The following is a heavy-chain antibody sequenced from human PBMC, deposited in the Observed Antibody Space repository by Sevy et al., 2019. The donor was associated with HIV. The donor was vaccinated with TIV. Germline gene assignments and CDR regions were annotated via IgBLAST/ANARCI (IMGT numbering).Heavy chain of an antibody. J-gene: IGHJ3*02. CDR1: GGSISTHY. CDR3: ARVGAWYYGSTGNAFDI. D-gene: IGHD3-10*01. Sequence: SETLSLTCTVSGGSISTHYWSWIRQPPGKGLEWIGYIQYSGSTNNNPSLKSRVTISIDTSKNQFSLNLSSVTAADTAVYYCARVGAWYYGSTGNAFDIWGQGTMVTVSS. CDR2: IQYSGST. V-gene: IGHV4-59*11.